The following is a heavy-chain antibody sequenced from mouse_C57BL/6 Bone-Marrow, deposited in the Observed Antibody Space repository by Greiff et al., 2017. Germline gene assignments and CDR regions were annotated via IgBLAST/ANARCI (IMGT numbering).Heavy chain of an antibody. J-gene: IGHJ4*01. CDR2: INPTNGGT. Sequence: QVQLQQPGTELVKPGASVKLSCKASGYTFTSYWMHWVKQRPGQGLEWIGNINPTNGGTNYNEKFKSKATLTVDKSSSTAYMQLSSLTAEDSAVYYCTRDYGSRDYAMDYWGQGTSVTVSS. CDR3: TRDYGSRDYAMDY. CDR1: GYTFTSYW. V-gene: IGHV1-53*01. D-gene: IGHD1-1*01.